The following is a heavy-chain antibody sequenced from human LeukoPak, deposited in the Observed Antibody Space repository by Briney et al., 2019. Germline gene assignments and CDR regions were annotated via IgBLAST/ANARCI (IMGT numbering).Heavy chain of an antibody. CDR3: ATVGLAPGPGWYFDL. J-gene: IGHJ2*01. D-gene: IGHD2-15*01. Sequence: GASVKVSCKVSGYTLTELSMHWVRQAPGKGLEWMGGFDPEDGETIYAQKFQGRVTMTEDTSTDTAYMELSSLRSEDTAVYYCATVGLAPGPGWYFDLWGRGTLVTVSS. CDR2: FDPEDGET. V-gene: IGHV1-24*01. CDR1: GYTLTELS.